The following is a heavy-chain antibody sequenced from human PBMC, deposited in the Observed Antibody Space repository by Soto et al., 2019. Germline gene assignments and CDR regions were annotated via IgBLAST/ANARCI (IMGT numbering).Heavy chain of an antibody. Sequence: PSETLSLTCDVSGDSISTSSYYWGWIRQPPGKGLEWIASIYYSGATYYNPSLQSRVTISVDTSKNQFSLKLSSVTAADTAVYYCARELGYWGQGTLVTVSS. CDR1: GDSISTSSYY. CDR3: ARELGY. CDR2: IYYSGAT. D-gene: IGHD7-27*01. J-gene: IGHJ4*02. V-gene: IGHV4-39*07.